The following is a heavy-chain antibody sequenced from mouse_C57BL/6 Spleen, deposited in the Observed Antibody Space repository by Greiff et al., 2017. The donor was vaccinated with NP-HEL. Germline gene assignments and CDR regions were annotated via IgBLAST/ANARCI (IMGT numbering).Heavy chain of an antibody. D-gene: IGHD2-5*01. CDR1: GFTFTDYY. CDR3: ARYKWSYSNYAWFAY. CDR2: IRNKANGYTT. J-gene: IGHJ3*01. Sequence: EVKVVESGGGLVQPGGSLSLSCAASGFTFTDYYMSWVRQPPGKALEWLGFIRNKANGYTTEYSAYVKGRFTISKDNSQSILYLQMNALIAEDSATYYCARYKWSYSNYAWFAYWGQGTLVTVSA. V-gene: IGHV7-3*01.